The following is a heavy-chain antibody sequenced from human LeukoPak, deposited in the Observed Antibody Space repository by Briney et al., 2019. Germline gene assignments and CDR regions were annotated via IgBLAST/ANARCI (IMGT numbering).Heavy chain of an antibody. CDR3: ARDRAMVRGVLDEDAFDI. Sequence: ASVNVSCKASGYTFTGYYMHWVRQAPGQGLEWLGWINPNSGGTNYAQKFQGRVTMTRDTSISTAYMELSRLRSDDTAVYYCARDRAMVRGVLDEDAFDIWGQGTMVTVSS. CDR2: INPNSGGT. J-gene: IGHJ3*02. D-gene: IGHD3-10*01. CDR1: GYTFTGYY. V-gene: IGHV1-2*02.